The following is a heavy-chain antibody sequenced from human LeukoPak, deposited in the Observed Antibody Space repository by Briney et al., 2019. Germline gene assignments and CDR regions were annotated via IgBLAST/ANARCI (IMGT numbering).Heavy chain of an antibody. CDR2: INSRSSYI. CDR3: ARETYYGSGSFPAPFDI. V-gene: IGHV3-21*01. J-gene: IGHJ3*02. CDR1: GFTFSSYS. Sequence: PGGSLRLSCAASGFTFSSYSMNWVRQAPGKGLEWVSSINSRSSYIYYADSVKGRFTLSRDNAENSLYLQMNSLRAEDTAVYYCARETYYGSGSFPAPFDIWGQGTMVTVSA. D-gene: IGHD3-10*01.